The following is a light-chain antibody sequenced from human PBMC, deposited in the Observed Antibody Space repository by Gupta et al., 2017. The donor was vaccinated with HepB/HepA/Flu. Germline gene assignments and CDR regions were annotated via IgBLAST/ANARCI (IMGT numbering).Light chain of an antibody. V-gene: IGLV1-44*01. CDR1: SSNIGSNT. CDR2: SNN. J-gene: IGLJ3*02. Sequence: QSVLPQPPSASGTPGQRVPISCSGSSSNIGSNTVNWYQQLPGTATKLLIFSNNQRPSGVPDRFSGSKSGNSAYPAIRGLQSEDEAEDDGEEWDDRLKGGVFGGGTKLTVL. CDR3: EEWDDRLKGGV.